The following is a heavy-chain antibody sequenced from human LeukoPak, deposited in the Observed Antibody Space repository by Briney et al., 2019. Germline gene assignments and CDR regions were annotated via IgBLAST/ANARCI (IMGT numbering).Heavy chain of an antibody. CDR1: GGSISSSSYY. CDR3: ARVPRMRNKKYYDFWSGYYMDAFDI. J-gene: IGHJ3*02. D-gene: IGHD3-3*01. Sequence: PSETLSLTCTVSGGSISSSSYYWGWIRQPPGKGLEWIGSIYYSGSTYYNPSLKSRVTISVDTSKNQFSLKLSSVTAADTAVYYCARVPRMRNKKYYDFWSGYYMDAFDIWGQGTMVTVSS. CDR2: IYYSGST. V-gene: IGHV4-39*07.